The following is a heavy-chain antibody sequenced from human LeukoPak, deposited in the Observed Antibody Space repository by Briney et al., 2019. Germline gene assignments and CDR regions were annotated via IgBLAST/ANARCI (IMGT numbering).Heavy chain of an antibody. D-gene: IGHD5-12*01. CDR2: IGSTGSST. V-gene: IGHV3-23*01. CDR3: AKAASDIVATIPNLDY. J-gene: IGHJ4*02. CDR1: GFTFSTVG. Sequence: GGSLRLSCAASGFTFSTVGMTWVRQPPGKGLEWVSAIGSTGSSTFYADSVKGRFTISRDNSKNTLYLQMKSLRAEDTAIYYCAKAASDIVATIPNLDYWGQGTLVTVSS.